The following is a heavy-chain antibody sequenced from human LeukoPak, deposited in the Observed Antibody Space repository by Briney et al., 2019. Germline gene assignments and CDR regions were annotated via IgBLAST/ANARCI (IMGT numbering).Heavy chain of an antibody. CDR1: GGSFSGYY. CDR2: INHSGST. D-gene: IGHD3-22*01. CDR3: ARGGIVATIRSGYYYGDFDY. Sequence: SETLSLTCAVYGGSFSGYYWSWIRQPPGKGLEWIGEINHSGSTNYNPSLKSRVTISVDTSKNQFSLKLSSVTAADTAVYYCARGGIVATIRSGYYYGDFDYWGQGTLSPSPQ. V-gene: IGHV4-34*01. J-gene: IGHJ4*02.